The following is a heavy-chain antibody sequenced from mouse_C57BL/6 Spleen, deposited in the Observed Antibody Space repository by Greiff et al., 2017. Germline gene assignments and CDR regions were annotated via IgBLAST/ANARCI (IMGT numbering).Heavy chain of an antibody. J-gene: IGHJ2*01. CDR3: ARHHGDFDY. CDR2: ISSGSSTI. CDR1: GFTLSDYG. V-gene: IGHV5-17*01. Sequence: EVHLVESGGGLVKPGGSLKLSCAASGFTLSDYGMHWVRQAPEKGLEWVAYISSGSSTIYYADTVKGRFTISRDNAKNTLFLQMTSLRSEDTAMYYCARHHGDFDYWGQGTTLTVSS.